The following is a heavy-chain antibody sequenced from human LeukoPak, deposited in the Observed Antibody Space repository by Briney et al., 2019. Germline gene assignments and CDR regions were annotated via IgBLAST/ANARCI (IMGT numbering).Heavy chain of an antibody. Sequence: PSETLSLACIVSYGSISSYYWSWIRQPPGKGLEWIGQIYSSGITNYNPSLKSRVTISVDTSKNQFSLKLTSVTAADTAVYFCARSGGFGSDYWGQGTLVTVSS. CDR1: YGSISSYY. CDR2: IYSSGIT. D-gene: IGHD6-25*01. V-gene: IGHV4-59*01. CDR3: ARSGGFGSDY. J-gene: IGHJ4*02.